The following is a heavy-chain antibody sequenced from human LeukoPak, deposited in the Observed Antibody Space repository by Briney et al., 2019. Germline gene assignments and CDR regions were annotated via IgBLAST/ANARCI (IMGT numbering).Heavy chain of an antibody. CDR3: AREGVVGATDY. CDR1: GFTLGHYW. J-gene: IGHJ4*02. V-gene: IGHV3-7*01. CDR2: TKQNGRVQ. D-gene: IGHD2-15*01. Sequence: PGGSLRLSCAASGFTLGHYWMSFVRQAPGKGLEWVANTKQNGRVQNYVDSVKGRFTISRDNAKNSLYLELDSLRAEDTAVYYCAREGVVGATDYWGQGTLSPSPQ.